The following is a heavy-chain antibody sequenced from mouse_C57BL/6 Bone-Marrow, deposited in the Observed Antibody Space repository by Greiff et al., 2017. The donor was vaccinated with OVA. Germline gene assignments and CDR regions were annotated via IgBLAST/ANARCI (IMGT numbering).Heavy chain of an antibody. CDR2: INPYNGDT. Sequence: EVKLVESGPELVKPGDSVKISCKASGYSFTGYFMNWVMQSHGKSLEWIGRINPYNGDTFYNQKFKGKATLTVDKSSSTAHMELRSLTSEDSAVYYCARRGIYDGYFYAMDYWGQGTSVTVSS. J-gene: IGHJ4*01. CDR1: GYSFTGYF. CDR3: ARRGIYDGYFYAMDY. D-gene: IGHD2-3*01. V-gene: IGHV1-20*01.